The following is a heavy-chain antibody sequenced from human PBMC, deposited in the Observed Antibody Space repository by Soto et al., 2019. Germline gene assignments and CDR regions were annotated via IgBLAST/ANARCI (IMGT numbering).Heavy chain of an antibody. CDR2: ISSRGNT. CDR3: ARDAPPIDY. Sequence: QVQLQESGPGRVKPSETLSLICTVSGGTIGSYYWTWIRQPAGKTLEWIGRISSRGNTVYNPSLQSRVTMSIDTSKNQFSLKLSSVTAADTAVYYCARDAPPIDYWGQGTLVTVS. J-gene: IGHJ4*02. V-gene: IGHV4-4*07. CDR1: GGTIGSYY.